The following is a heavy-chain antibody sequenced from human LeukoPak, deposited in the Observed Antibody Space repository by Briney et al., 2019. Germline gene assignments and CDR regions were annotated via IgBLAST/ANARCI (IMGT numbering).Heavy chain of an antibody. CDR3: AGDYYDILTGYYPHFDY. CDR1: GGSISSYY. J-gene: IGHJ4*02. Sequence: SETLSLTCTVSGGSISSYYWSWIRQPPGNGLEWIGYIYYSGSTNYNPSLKSRVTISVDTSKNQFSLKLSSVTAADTAVYYCAGDYYDILTGYYPHFDYWGQGTLVTVSS. V-gene: IGHV4-59*01. CDR2: IYYSGST. D-gene: IGHD3-9*01.